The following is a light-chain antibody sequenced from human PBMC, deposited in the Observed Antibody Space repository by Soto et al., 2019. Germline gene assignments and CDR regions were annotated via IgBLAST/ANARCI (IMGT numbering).Light chain of an antibody. CDR1: QNIINY. J-gene: IGKJ1*01. CDR2: TAS. CDR3: QQYNIYPWT. V-gene: IGKV1-5*03. Sequence: DIQMTQSPSTLSASVGDRVTITCRASQNIINYLAWYQQKPGKAPKLLIYTASSLETGVPSRFSGSGSGTEFTLTASSLQPDDFGTYYCQQYNIYPWTFGQGTKVEIK.